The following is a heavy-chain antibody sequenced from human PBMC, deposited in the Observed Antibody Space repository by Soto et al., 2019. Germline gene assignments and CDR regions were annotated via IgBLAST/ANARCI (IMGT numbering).Heavy chain of an antibody. Sequence: GGSLRLSCAASGFTVSSNYMSWVRQAPGKGLEWVSVIYTGGGTYYADSVKGRFTISRDNSKNTLYLQMNSLRAEDTAVYYCARDLSHGGFIGAFHIWGQGTMVTVSS. CDR1: GFTVSSNY. CDR2: IYTGGGT. D-gene: IGHD3-16*02. J-gene: IGHJ3*02. V-gene: IGHV3-66*01. CDR3: ARDLSHGGFIGAFHI.